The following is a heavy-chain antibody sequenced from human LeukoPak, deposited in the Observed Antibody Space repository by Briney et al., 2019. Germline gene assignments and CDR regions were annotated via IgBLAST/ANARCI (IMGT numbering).Heavy chain of an antibody. Sequence: GASVKVSCKASGYTFNSYALDWVRQAPGQGLEWMGWINTNTGNPTYAQGFTGRFVFSLDTSVSTAYLQISSLKAEDTAMYYCARIRVRRYGDPFDYWGQGTLVTVSS. V-gene: IGHV7-4-1*02. CDR2: INTNTGNP. J-gene: IGHJ4*02. CDR1: GYTFNSYA. CDR3: ARIRVRRYGDPFDY. D-gene: IGHD5-18*01.